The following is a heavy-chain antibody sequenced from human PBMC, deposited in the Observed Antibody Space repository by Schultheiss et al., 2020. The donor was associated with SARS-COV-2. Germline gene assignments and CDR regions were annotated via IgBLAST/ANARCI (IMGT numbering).Heavy chain of an antibody. CDR1: GGTFSSYA. CDR2: IIPNSGGT. CDR3: AGYSSGANWFDP. V-gene: IGHV1-2*04. J-gene: IGHJ5*02. Sequence: ASVKVSCKASGGTFSSYAISWVRQAPGQGLEWMGRIIPNSGGTNYAQKFQGWVTMTRDTSISTAYMELSRLRSEDTAVYYCAGYSSGANWFDPWGQGTLVTVSS. D-gene: IGHD6-19*01.